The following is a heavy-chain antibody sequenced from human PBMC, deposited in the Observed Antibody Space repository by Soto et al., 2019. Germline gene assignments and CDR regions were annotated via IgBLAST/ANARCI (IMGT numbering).Heavy chain of an antibody. CDR3: AKGIVSTPRSAMDV. CDR1: GFTFSSYA. J-gene: IGHJ6*02. V-gene: IGHV3-23*01. D-gene: IGHD1-26*01. CDR2: ISGGGDST. Sequence: EVQLLESGGGLVQPGGSLRLSCAASGFTFSSYAMSWVRQAPGKGLEWVSGISGGGDSTYYADSLRGRFTISRDNSKNTLNLQIRSLSAEDMAVYYFAKGIVSTPRSAMDVWGHGTTVTVSS.